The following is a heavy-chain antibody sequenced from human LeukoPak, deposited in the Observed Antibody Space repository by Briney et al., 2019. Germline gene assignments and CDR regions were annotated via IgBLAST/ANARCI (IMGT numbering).Heavy chain of an antibody. CDR2: ISSSSSYI. CDR1: GFTFSSYS. J-gene: IGHJ5*02. D-gene: IGHD3-10*01. V-gene: IGHV3-21*01. Sequence: PGGSLRLSCAASGFTFSSYSMNWVRQAPGKGLEWVSSISSSSSYIYYADSVKGRFTISRDNAKNSLYLQMNSLRAEDTAVYYCARGGGSGSHNWFDPWGQGALVTVSS. CDR3: ARGGGSGSHNWFDP.